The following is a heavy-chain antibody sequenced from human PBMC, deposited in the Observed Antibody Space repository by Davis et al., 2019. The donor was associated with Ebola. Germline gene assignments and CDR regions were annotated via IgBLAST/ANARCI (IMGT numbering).Heavy chain of an antibody. CDR2: INPYSGDT. D-gene: IGHD2/OR15-2a*01. Sequence: ASVKVSCKASGYTFTGYYIQWVRQAPGQGLEWMGWINPYSGDTNYAQKFQGRVTMTRDTSISTAYMELTRLRSDDTAVYYCATPLSVGFYDWYFDLWGRGTLVTVSS. V-gene: IGHV1-2*02. J-gene: IGHJ2*01. CDR3: ATPLSVGFYDWYFDL. CDR1: GYTFTGYY.